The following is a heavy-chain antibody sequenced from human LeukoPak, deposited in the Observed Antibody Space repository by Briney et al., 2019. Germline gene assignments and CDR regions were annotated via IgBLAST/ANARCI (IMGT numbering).Heavy chain of an antibody. V-gene: IGHV4-34*01. D-gene: IGHD3-3*01. Sequence: SETLSLTXAVYGGPFSGYYWSWIRQSPGKGLEWIGEINHSGSTNYNPSLKSRVTISVDTSKNQFSLKLSSVTAADTAVYYCARGRASHDFWSGYLFWGQGTLVTVSS. CDR1: GGPFSGYY. CDR3: ARGRASHDFWSGYLF. J-gene: IGHJ4*02. CDR2: INHSGST.